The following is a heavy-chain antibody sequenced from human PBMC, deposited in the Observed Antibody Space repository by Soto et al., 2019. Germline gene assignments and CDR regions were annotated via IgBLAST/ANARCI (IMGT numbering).Heavy chain of an antibody. D-gene: IGHD3-10*01. Sequence: SVKVSCKASGGTFSRNAISWVRQAPGQGLEWMGGIIPIFGTANYAQKFQGRVTITADESTTTAYMELSSLRSEDTAVYYCAMAPYYYGSGSYRNNFDYWGQGTLVTVSS. CDR2: IIPIFGTA. CDR1: GGTFSRNA. V-gene: IGHV1-69*13. J-gene: IGHJ4*02. CDR3: AMAPYYYGSGSYRNNFDY.